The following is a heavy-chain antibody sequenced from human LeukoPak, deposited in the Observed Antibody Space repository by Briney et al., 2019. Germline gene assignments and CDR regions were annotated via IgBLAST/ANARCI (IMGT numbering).Heavy chain of an antibody. Sequence: GGSLRLSCAASGFTFSSYGMHWVRQAPGKGLEWVASIRYDGSNKYYADSVKGRFTISRDNSKNTLYLQMNSLRAEDTAVYYCAKTWAYYYDSSGYRPIVYWGQGTLVTVSS. V-gene: IGHV3-30*02. CDR2: IRYDGSNK. J-gene: IGHJ4*02. D-gene: IGHD3-22*01. CDR3: AKTWAYYYDSSGYRPIVY. CDR1: GFTFSSYG.